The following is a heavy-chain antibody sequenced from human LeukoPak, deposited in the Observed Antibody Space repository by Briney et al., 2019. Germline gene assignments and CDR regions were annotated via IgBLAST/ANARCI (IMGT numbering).Heavy chain of an antibody. Sequence: GGSLRLSCAASGFTVSSNYMSWVRQAPGKGLEWVAYIRKDGSDKYYADSVKGRFTISRDSSKNMVYLQMNSLRAEDTAVYYCAKDSNWAFDYWGQGTLVSVSS. CDR3: AKDSNWAFDY. D-gene: IGHD7-27*01. CDR1: GFTVSSNY. J-gene: IGHJ4*02. V-gene: IGHV3-30*02. CDR2: IRKDGSDK.